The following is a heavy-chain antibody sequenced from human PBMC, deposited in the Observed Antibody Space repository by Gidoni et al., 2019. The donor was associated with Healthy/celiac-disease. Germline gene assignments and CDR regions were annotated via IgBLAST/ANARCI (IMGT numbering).Heavy chain of an antibody. CDR1: GFPFSRYS. CDR3: ARDPSRFDGDYVYDY. V-gene: IGHV3-21*01. CDR2: MSSSSSYI. J-gene: IGHJ4*02. D-gene: IGHD4-17*01. Sequence: EVQLVESGGGLVKPGGSLRLSCAASGFPFSRYSMNWVRQAPGKGLEWVSSMSSSSSYIYYADSVKGRFTISRDNAKNSLYLQMNSLRAEDTAVYYCARDPSRFDGDYVYDYWGQGTLVTVSS.